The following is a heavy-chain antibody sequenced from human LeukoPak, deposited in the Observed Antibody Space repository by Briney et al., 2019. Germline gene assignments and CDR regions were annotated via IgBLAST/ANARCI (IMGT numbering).Heavy chain of an antibody. CDR3: AAGGYYGSGSYSHFFDY. J-gene: IGHJ4*02. CDR1: GYSISSGYY. V-gene: IGHV4-38-2*02. Sequence: PSETLSLTCTVSGYSISSGYYWGWIRQPPGKGLEWIGSIYHSGSTYYNPSLKSRVTISVDTSKNQFSLKLSSVTAADTAVYYCAAGGYYGSGSYSHFFDYWGQGTLVTVSS. CDR2: IYHSGST. D-gene: IGHD3-10*01.